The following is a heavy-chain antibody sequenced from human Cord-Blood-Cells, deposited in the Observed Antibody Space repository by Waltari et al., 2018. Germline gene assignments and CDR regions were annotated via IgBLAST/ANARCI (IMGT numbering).Heavy chain of an antibody. CDR1: GFTVSSNY. CDR3: ARGPYDILTGYYDY. CDR2: IYSGGST. Sequence: EVQLVESGGGLIQPGGSLRLSCAASGFTVSSNYMSWVRQAPGKGLEWVSGIYSGGSTYYADSVKGRFTISRDNSKNTLYLQMNSLRAEDTAVYYCARGPYDILTGYYDYWGQGTLVTVSS. D-gene: IGHD3-9*01. V-gene: IGHV3-53*01. J-gene: IGHJ4*02.